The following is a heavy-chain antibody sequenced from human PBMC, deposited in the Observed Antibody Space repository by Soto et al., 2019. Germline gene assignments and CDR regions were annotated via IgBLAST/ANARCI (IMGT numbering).Heavy chain of an antibody. V-gene: IGHV1-69*01. J-gene: IGHJ6*02. Sequence: QVQVVQSGAEVKKPGSSVKVSCTTSGGTFNSHAINWVRQAPGQGLEWMGGIIPISGATSYAQKFQGRVTVTADETTNTAHRELSGLRSEDTAMYFCARASRPLDFYFEMDVWGQGTTVIVSS. CDR2: IIPISGAT. CDR3: ARASRPLDFYFEMDV. CDR1: GGTFNSHA.